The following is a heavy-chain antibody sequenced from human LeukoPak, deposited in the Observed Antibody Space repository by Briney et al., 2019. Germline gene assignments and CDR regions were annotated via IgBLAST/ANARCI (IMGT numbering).Heavy chain of an antibody. CDR2: INHSGST. CDR1: GGSFSGYY. J-gene: IGHJ4*02. D-gene: IGHD2-15*01. V-gene: IGHV4-34*01. Sequence: SETLSLTCAVYGGSFSGYYWSWIRQPPGKGLEWIGEINHSGSTNYNPSLKSRVTLSVDTSKNQFSLKLSSVTAADTAVYYCARGISGLGYWGQGTLVTVSS. CDR3: ARGISGLGY.